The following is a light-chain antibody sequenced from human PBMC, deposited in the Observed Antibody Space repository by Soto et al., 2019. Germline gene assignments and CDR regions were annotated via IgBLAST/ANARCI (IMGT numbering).Light chain of an antibody. J-gene: IGKJ1*01. CDR1: QGIRND. Sequence: AIQMTQSPSSLSASVGDRVTITCRASQGIRNDLGWYQQKPGKAPKLLIYDASSLRSGVPSRFSGSGSGTDFTLTISSLQPEDFATYYCLQDYNYPWTFGQGTKVEIK. CDR3: LQDYNYPWT. CDR2: DAS. V-gene: IGKV1-6*01.